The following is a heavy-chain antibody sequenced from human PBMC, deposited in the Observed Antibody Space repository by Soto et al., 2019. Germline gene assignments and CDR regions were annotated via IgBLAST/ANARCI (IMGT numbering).Heavy chain of an antibody. D-gene: IGHD2-2*01. J-gene: IGHJ2*01. CDR2: INHSGST. CDR1: GGSFSGYY. CDR3: ARGGSCSSTSCYAPRGVRYFDL. V-gene: IGHV4-34*01. Sequence: QVQLQQWGAGLLKPSETLSLTCAVYGGSFSGYYWSWIRQPPGKGLEWIGEINHSGSTNYNPSLKSRVTTSVDTSKNQFSLKLSSVTAEDTAVYYCARGGSCSSTSCYAPRGVRYFDLWGRGTLVTVSS.